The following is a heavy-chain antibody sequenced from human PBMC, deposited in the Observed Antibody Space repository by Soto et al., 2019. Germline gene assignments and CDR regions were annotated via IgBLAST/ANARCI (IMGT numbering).Heavy chain of an antibody. Sequence: PSETLSLTCSVSGGSIISNKYYWVWIRQPPGKGLEWIGTIYYNGNTYYSPSLKSRVTISVDTSKNQFSLKLSSVTAADTAVYYCARHPSDFWFDPWGQGTLVTVSS. CDR1: GGSIISNKYY. CDR3: ARHPSDFWFDP. J-gene: IGHJ5*02. CDR2: IYYNGNT. D-gene: IGHD2-21*02. V-gene: IGHV4-39*01.